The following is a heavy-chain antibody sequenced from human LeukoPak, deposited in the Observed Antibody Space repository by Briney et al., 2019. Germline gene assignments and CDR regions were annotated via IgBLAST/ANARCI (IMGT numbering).Heavy chain of an antibody. D-gene: IGHD3-9*01. CDR2: IRYDGSNK. J-gene: IGHJ4*02. V-gene: IGHV3-30*02. CDR1: GFTFSSYG. Sequence: GGSLRLSCAASGFTFSSYGMHWVRQAPGKGLEWVAFIRYDGSNKYYADSVKGRFTISRDNSKNTLYLQMNSLRAEDTAVYYCAKGLRYFDWLLHWGQGTLVTVSP. CDR3: AKGLRYFDWLLH.